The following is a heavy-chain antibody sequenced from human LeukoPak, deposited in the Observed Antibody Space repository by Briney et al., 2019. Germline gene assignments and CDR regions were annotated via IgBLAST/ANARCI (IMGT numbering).Heavy chain of an antibody. D-gene: IGHD6-6*01. CDR2: INHSGNT. Sequence: SETLSLTCAVYGGSFSGYYWSWIRQPPGKGLEWIGEINHSGNTNYNPSLKSRVTISVDTSKNQFSLKLSSVTAADTAVFYCARGDSSYWFDPWGQGTLVTVSS. CDR3: ARGDSSYWFDP. CDR1: GGSFSGYY. V-gene: IGHV4-34*01. J-gene: IGHJ5*02.